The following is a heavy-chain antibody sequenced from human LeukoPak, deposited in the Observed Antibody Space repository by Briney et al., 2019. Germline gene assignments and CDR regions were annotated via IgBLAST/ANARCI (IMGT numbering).Heavy chain of an antibody. Sequence: ASVKVSCKASGYTFTSYGISWVRQAPGQGLEWMGWISAYNGNTNYAQKLQGRVTMTTDTSTSTAYMELRSLRSEDTAVYYCARDLRTMVRGHYYYGMDVWGQGTTVTVSS. CDR1: GYTFTSYG. J-gene: IGHJ6*02. CDR3: ARDLRTMVRGHYYYGMDV. V-gene: IGHV1-18*01. CDR2: ISAYNGNT. D-gene: IGHD3-10*01.